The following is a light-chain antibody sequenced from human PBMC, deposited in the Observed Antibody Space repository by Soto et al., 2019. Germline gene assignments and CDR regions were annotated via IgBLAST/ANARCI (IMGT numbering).Light chain of an antibody. CDR3: QQGYSSPRT. CDR2: AAS. CDR1: HSINNF. V-gene: IGKV1-39*01. Sequence: DIQMTQSPSSLSASVGDRVTIACRASHSINNFLNWYQQKLGKAPKLLIYAASSLQSGVPSRFSGSGSGTDFTLTINSLQPEDFATYYCQQGYSSPRTFGQGTKVEIQ. J-gene: IGKJ1*01.